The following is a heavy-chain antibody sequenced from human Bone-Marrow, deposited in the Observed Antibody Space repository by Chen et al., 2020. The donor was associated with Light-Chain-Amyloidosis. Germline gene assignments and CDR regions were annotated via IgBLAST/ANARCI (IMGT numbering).Heavy chain of an antibody. V-gene: IGHV3-11*01. CDR3: ARSSALRSY. Sequence: TFSDSYMSWIRQGPGKGLEWVSYISSSGSTIYYADSVKGRFTIPRDNXXXXXXXXXXXLRXXXXAVYYCARSSALRSYWGQGTLVTVSS. D-gene: IGHD3-10*01. CDR1: TFSDSY. CDR2: ISSSGSTI. J-gene: IGHJ4*02.